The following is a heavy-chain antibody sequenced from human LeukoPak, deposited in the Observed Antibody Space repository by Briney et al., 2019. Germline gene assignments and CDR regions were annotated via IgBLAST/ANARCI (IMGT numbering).Heavy chain of an antibody. V-gene: IGHV3-48*04. CDR1: GFTFSSYA. D-gene: IGHD1-26*01. J-gene: IGHJ4*02. Sequence: GGSLRLSCAASGFTFSSYAMSWVRQAPGKGLEWVSYISSSSSTIYYADSVKGRFTISRDNAKNSLYLQMNSLRAEDTAVYYCARGGGSPFDYWGQGTLVTVPS. CDR3: ARGGGSPFDY. CDR2: ISSSSSTI.